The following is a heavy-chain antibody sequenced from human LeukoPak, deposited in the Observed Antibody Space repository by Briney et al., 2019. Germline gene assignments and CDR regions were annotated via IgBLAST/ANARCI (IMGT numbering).Heavy chain of an antibody. CDR3: ARENWNDDHYYFDY. J-gene: IGHJ4*02. CDR2: ISSSGSTI. CDR1: GFTFSSYE. Sequence: GGSLRLSCAASGFTFSSYEMNWVRQAPGKGLEWGSYISSSGSTIYYADSVKGRFAISRDNAKNSLYLQMNSLRAEDTAVYYCARENWNDDHYYFDYWGQGTLVTVSS. V-gene: IGHV3-48*03. D-gene: IGHD1-1*01.